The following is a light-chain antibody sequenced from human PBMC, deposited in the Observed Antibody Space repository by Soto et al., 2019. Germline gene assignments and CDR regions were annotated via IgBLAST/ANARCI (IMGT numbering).Light chain of an antibody. CDR3: QQYGSSPGT. Sequence: IVLTQSPGTLSLSPGERATLSCRASQSVRDSHLAWYQQKPGQAPSLLIYETSSRATGIPDRFRGSGSGTEFALTITRVEPEDVAMYFCQQYGSSPGTFGQGTKVE. J-gene: IGKJ1*01. CDR2: ETS. CDR1: QSVRDSH. V-gene: IGKV3-20*01.